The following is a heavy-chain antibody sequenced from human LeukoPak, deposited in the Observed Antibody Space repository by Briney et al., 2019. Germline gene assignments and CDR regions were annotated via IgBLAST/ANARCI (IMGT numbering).Heavy chain of an antibody. CDR1: GYTFTSYY. CDR2: MNPNSGNT. J-gene: IGHJ4*02. D-gene: IGHD3-3*01. CDR3: TAGLRFLEWSQYY. Sequence: ASVKVSCKASGYTFTSYYMHWVRQAPGQGLEWMGWMNPNSGNTGYAQKFQGRVTMTRNTSISTAYLELSSLRSEDTAVYYCTAGLRFLEWSQYYWGQGTLVTVSS. V-gene: IGHV1-8*02.